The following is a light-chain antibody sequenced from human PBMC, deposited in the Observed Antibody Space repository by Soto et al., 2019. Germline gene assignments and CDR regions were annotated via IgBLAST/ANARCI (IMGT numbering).Light chain of an antibody. CDR3: QQYGSSHT. V-gene: IGKV3-20*01. Sequence: ESLLRQSPPTLSLPPGERATLSCRASQSVSSRFLAWYQQHPGQPPSLLIFGASTRATGIPDRFSGSGAGAYFNLTISRLEPADFGVYYCQQYGSSHTFGQGTRLEIK. CDR2: GAS. J-gene: IGKJ5*01. CDR1: QSVSSRF.